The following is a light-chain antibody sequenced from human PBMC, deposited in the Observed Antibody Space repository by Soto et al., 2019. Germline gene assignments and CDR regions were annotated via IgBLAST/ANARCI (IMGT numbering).Light chain of an antibody. V-gene: IGLV2-14*01. Sequence: QSVLTQPASVSGSPGQSITISCTGTSSDVGGYDYVSWYQLHPGKAPKLMVFEVSNRPSGVSYRFSGSKSGNTASLTISGLQAEDEAHYFCSSDSISTAYIFGNGTQVTV. CDR3: SSDSISTAYI. CDR2: EVS. J-gene: IGLJ1*01. CDR1: SSDVGGYDY.